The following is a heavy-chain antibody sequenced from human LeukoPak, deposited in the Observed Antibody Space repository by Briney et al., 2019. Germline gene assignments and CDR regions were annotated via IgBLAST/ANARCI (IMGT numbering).Heavy chain of an antibody. D-gene: IGHD3-10*01. CDR1: GGSISAYY. J-gene: IGHJ4*02. Sequence: SETLSLTCTVSGGSISAYYWSWIRQPPGKGLEWIGFIYYSGSPDYNPSLKSRVTISVDTCNNQVSLNLSSVTAADRAMYYCARASGGDGSGSLWGQGTLVTVSS. CDR2: IYYSGSP. V-gene: IGHV4-59*01. CDR3: ARASGGDGSGSL.